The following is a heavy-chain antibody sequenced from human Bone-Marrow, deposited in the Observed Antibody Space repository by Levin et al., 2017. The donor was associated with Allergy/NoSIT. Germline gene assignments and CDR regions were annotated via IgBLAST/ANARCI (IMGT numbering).Heavy chain of an antibody. D-gene: IGHD2-15*01. Sequence: SCAASGFIFSSYSMNWVRQAPGKGLEWVSSISSSSSYIYYADSVKGRFTISRDNAKNSLYLQMNSLSAEDTAVYFCARDLLYCGSSSCFKANDYWGQGTLVTVSS. V-gene: IGHV3-21*01. CDR1: GFIFSSYS. CDR2: ISSSSSYI. J-gene: IGHJ4*02. CDR3: ARDLLYCGSSSCFKANDY.